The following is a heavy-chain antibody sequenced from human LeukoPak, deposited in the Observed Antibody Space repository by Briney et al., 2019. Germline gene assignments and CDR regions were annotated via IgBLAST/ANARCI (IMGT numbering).Heavy chain of an antibody. D-gene: IGHD6-13*01. CDR3: ARDFAAAGIDY. Sequence: SETLSLTCAVYGGSFSGYYWSWIRQPPGKGLEWIGEINHSGSTNYNPSLKSRVTISVDTSKNQFSLKLSSVTAADTAVYYCARDFAAAGIDYWGQGTLVTVSS. J-gene: IGHJ4*02. V-gene: IGHV4-34*01. CDR1: GGSFSGYY. CDR2: INHSGST.